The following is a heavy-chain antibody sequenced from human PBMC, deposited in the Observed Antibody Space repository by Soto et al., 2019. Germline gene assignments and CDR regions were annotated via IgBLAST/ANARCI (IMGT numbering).Heavy chain of an antibody. CDR2: IYYTGRT. V-gene: IGHV4-31*03. CDR1: GGSISGGYY. D-gene: IGHD3-16*02. CDR3: ARPMRLGELSLGY. J-gene: IGHJ4*02. Sequence: QVQLQESGPGLVKPSQTLSLTCSVSGGSISGGYYWSWIRQYPGKGLEWIGYIYYTGRTYYNPSLKGRIAISVYTSKNQFSLKLSSVTAADTAMYYCARPMRLGELSLGYWGQGILVTVSS.